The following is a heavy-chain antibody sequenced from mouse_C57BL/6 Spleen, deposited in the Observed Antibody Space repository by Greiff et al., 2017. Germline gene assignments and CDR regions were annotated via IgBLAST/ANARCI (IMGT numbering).Heavy chain of an antibody. V-gene: IGHV1-62-2*01. CDR3: ARHEIYYCNPHSYFYV. CDR2: FYPGSGSL. Sequence: QVQLQQSGAELVKPGASVKLSCKASGYTFTEYTIHWVKQRSGQGLEWIGWFYPGSGSLKYNEKLKDKATLTADKSSSTVYIELSRLTSEDSAVYFCARHEIYYCNPHSYFYVWGTGTTVTVSS. CDR1: GYTFTEYT. J-gene: IGHJ1*03. D-gene: IGHD2-1*01.